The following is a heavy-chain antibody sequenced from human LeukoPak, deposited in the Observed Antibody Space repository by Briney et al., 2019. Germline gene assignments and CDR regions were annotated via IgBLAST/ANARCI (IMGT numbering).Heavy chain of an antibody. J-gene: IGHJ6*03. CDR3: AGDRLLRGYCSSTSCYTGNYYYYYMDV. CDR1: GGSFSGYY. CDR2: INHSGST. Sequence: SETLSLTCAVYGGSFSGYYWSWIRQPPGKGLEWIGEINHSGSTSYNPSLKSRVTISLDTSKNQFSLKLSSVTAADTAVYYCAGDRLLRGYCSSTSCYTGNYYYYYMDVWGKGTTVTVPS. V-gene: IGHV4-34*01. D-gene: IGHD2-2*02.